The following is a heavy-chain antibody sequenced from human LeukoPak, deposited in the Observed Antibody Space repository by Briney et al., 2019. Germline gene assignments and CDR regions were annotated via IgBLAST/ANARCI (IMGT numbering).Heavy chain of an antibody. CDR2: ISAYNGNT. D-gene: IGHD3-10*01. J-gene: IGHJ6*02. Sequence: ASVTVTCKASGYTFTSYAMNWVRQAPGQGLEWMGWISAYNGNTNYAQKLQGRVTMITDTSTSTAYMELRSLRSDDTAVYYCARDKMVRGVIPNYYYYGMDVWGQGTTVTASS. CDR3: ARDKMVRGVIPNYYYYGMDV. CDR1: GYTFTSYA. V-gene: IGHV1-18*01.